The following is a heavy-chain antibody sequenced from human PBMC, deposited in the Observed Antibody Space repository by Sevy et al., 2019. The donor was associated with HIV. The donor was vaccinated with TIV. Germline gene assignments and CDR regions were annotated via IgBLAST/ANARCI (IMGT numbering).Heavy chain of an antibody. Sequence: ASVKVSCKSSGGTFNMYAISWVRQAPGQGLEWMGGIIPLSGTPNYAQKFQDRVTMTADKSTKTAYMELRSLTSDGTAMYFCARDPREPHSFFDYWGQGTLVTVSS. V-gene: IGHV1-69*06. J-gene: IGHJ4*02. D-gene: IGHD2-21*01. CDR2: IIPLSGTP. CDR1: GGTFNMYA. CDR3: ARDPREPHSFFDY.